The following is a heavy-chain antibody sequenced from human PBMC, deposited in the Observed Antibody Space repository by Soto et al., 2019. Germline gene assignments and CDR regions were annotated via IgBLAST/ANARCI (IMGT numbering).Heavy chain of an antibody. CDR3: ARHPPHPAVAGTNFDY. Sequence: PSETLSLTCTVSGGSISSGGYFWSWIRQPPGKGLEWIGNIFYSGTTYYNPSLKSRVTISVDTSKNQFSLKLSSVTAADTAVYYCARHPPHPAVAGTNFDYWGQGTLVTVSS. CDR2: IFYSGTT. CDR1: GGSISSGGYF. D-gene: IGHD6-19*01. J-gene: IGHJ4*02. V-gene: IGHV4-31*03.